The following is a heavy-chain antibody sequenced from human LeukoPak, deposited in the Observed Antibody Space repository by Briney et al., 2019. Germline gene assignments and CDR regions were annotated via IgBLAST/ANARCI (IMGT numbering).Heavy chain of an antibody. V-gene: IGHV1-2*02. J-gene: IGHJ4*02. CDR2: INPNSGGT. CDR1: GYTFTGYY. Sequence: ASLKVSCKASGYTFTGYYIHWVRQAPGQGLEWLGWINPNSGGTNYAQKFQGRVTMTSDTSISTAYMELTRLRSDDTAVYYCARGRIGYYLDYWGQGTLVPVSS. CDR3: ARGRIGYYLDY. D-gene: IGHD3-22*01.